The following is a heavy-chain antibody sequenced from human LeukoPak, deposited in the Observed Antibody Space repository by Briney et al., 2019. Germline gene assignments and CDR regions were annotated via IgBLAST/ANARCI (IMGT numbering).Heavy chain of an antibody. CDR3: ARVYMGSSWSDYYYMDV. CDR2: IYYSGST. CDR1: GGSISSSSYY. V-gene: IGHV4-39*07. D-gene: IGHD6-13*01. J-gene: IGHJ6*03. Sequence: SETLSLTCTVSGGSISSSSYYWGWIRQPLGKGLEWIGSIYYSGSTYYNPSLKSRVTISVDTSKNQFSLKLSSVTAADTAVYYCARVYMGSSWSDYYYMDVWGKGTTVTVSS.